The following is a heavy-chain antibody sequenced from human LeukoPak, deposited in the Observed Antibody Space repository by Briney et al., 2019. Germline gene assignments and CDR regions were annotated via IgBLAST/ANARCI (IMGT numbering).Heavy chain of an antibody. V-gene: IGHV3-23*01. CDR2: ISGGGTTT. J-gene: IGHJ4*02. CDR3: AKGSYDTLTPFDS. CDR1: GFTFSSYA. Sequence: AGGSLRLSCAASGFTFSSYAMNWVRQAPGKGLEWVSVISGGGTTTSYADSVKGRFTIFRYNSENTLFLQMNSLRAEDTALYYCAKGSYDTLTPFDSWGRGTLVTVSS. D-gene: IGHD3-9*01.